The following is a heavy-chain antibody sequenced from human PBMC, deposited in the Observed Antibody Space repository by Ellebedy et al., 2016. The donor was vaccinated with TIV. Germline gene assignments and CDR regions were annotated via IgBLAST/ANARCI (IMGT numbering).Heavy chain of an antibody. CDR1: GFTVSISY. Sequence: GGSLRLXXAASGFTVSISYMHWVRQAPGKGLVWVSRMDSGGSTTDYADSVKGRFTISRDNAKNTLYLQMDSLRAEDTAVYYCARAGSYLSEAVFYWGQGTLVTVSS. CDR2: MDSGGSTT. D-gene: IGHD3-10*01. V-gene: IGHV3-74*01. CDR3: ARAGSYLSEAVFY. J-gene: IGHJ4*02.